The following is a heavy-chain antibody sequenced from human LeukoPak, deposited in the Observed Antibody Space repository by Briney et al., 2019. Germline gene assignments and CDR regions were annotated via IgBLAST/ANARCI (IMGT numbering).Heavy chain of an antibody. J-gene: IGHJ5*02. V-gene: IGHV7-4-1*02. Sequence: ASVKVSCTASGYTFTSYAMNWVRQAPGQGLEWMGWINTNTGNPTYAQGFTGRFVFSLDTSVSTAYLQISSLKAEDTAVYYCARDPGSGRYDLWFDPWGQGALVTVSS. CDR2: INTNTGNP. CDR1: GYTFTSYA. CDR3: ARDPGSGRYDLWFDP. D-gene: IGHD3-10*01.